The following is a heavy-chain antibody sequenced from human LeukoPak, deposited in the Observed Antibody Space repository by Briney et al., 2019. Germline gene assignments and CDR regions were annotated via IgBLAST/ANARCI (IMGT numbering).Heavy chain of an antibody. D-gene: IGHD5-18*01. V-gene: IGHV4-30-2*01. J-gene: IGHJ4*02. CDR3: ASGGYSYGFDY. CDR1: GGSISSGGYS. Sequence: SETLSLTCADSGGSISSGGYSWSWIRQPPGKGLEWIGYIYHNGNTYYSPSLKSRVTISVDRSKNQLSLKLSSVTAADTAMYYCASGGYSYGFDYWGQGTLVTVSS. CDR2: IYHNGNT.